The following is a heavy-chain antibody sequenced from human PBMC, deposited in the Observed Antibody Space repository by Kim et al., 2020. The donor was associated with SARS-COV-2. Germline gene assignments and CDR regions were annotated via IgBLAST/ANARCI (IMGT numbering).Heavy chain of an antibody. CDR3: ARDLMTTDSDYYYYYGMDV. V-gene: IGHV1-69*13. J-gene: IGHJ6*02. CDR2: IIPIFGTA. CDR1: GGTFSSYA. D-gene: IGHD4-17*01. Sequence: SVKVSCKASGGTFSSYAISWVRQAPGQGLEWMGGIIPIFGTANYAQKFQGRVTITADESTSTAYMELSSLRSEDTAVYYCARDLMTTDSDYYYYYGMDVWGQGTTVTVSS.